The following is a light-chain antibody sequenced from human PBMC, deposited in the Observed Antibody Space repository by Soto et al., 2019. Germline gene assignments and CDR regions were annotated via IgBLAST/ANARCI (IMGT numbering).Light chain of an antibody. J-gene: IGLJ2*01. V-gene: IGLV3-21*02. CDR1: NFGGKS. Sequence: SYELTQPPSVSVAPGQTARITCGGNNFGGKSVHWYQQKPGQAPVLVVHDDSDRPSGIPERFSGSNSAITATLTISRVEAGDEADYYCQVWDRSSDHPIFGGGTKVTVL. CDR2: DDS. CDR3: QVWDRSSDHPI.